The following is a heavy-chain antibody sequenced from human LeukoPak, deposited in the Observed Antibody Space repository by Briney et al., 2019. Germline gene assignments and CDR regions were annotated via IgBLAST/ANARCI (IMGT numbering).Heavy chain of an antibody. D-gene: IGHD3-22*01. J-gene: IGHJ4*02. V-gene: IGHV3-53*01. CDR1: GFSVSSNY. CDR2: IYSGGST. Sequence: GGSLRLSCAASGFSVSSNYMSWVRQAPGKGLECVSVIYSGGSTYYADSVKGRFTISRDNSKNTLYLQMNSLRAEDTAMYYCARKTDSSGSGDYWGQGTLVTVSS. CDR3: ARKTDSSGSGDY.